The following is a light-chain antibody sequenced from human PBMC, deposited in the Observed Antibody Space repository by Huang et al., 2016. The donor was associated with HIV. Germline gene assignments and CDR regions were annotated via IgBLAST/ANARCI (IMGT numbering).Light chain of an antibody. V-gene: IGKV1-27*01. CDR1: QGISNY. J-gene: IGKJ1*01. Sequence: DIRMTQSPSSLSASVGDRVTITCRASQGISNYLAWYHQKPGKVPDLLIYAASTLQSGVPSRFSGSGSGTDFTLTINSLQPEDVGTYYCQKYNSAPPTFGQGTKVEIK. CDR3: QKYNSAPPT. CDR2: AAS.